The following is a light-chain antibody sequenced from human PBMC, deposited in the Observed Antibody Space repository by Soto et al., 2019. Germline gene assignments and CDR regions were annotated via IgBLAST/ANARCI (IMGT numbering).Light chain of an antibody. CDR2: DAS. J-gene: IGKJ1*01. CDR3: HQYHYWWP. CDR1: QSISSH. V-gene: IGKV3-15*01. Sequence: EIVMTQSPATLYVSPGETVTLSCRASQSISSHLAWYQQSPGQGPRLLIHDASARATAIPARFSASGSGTEFTLTISSVQSEDFAVYSCHQYHYWWPFGQGTQVELK.